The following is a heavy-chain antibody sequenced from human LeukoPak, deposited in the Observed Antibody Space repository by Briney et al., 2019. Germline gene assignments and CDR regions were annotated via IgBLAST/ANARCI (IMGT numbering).Heavy chain of an antibody. CDR3: ATWFGHSYGSFYGMDV. CDR2: LSGAGGST. CDR1: GSSFSSYA. Sequence: PGGSLRLSCVASGSSFSSYAMSWVRLAPGKGLEWVSALSGAGGSTYYADSVKGRFTISRDNSKSTLYLQMSSLRVDDTAIYYCATWFGHSYGSFYGMDVWGQGTTVTVSS. J-gene: IGHJ6*02. V-gene: IGHV3-23*01. D-gene: IGHD3-10*01.